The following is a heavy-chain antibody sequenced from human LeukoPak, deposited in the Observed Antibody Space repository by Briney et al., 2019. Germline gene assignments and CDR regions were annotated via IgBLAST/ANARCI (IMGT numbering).Heavy chain of an antibody. CDR2: INPNSGGT. J-gene: IGHJ6*02. V-gene: IGHV1-2*02. CDR3: ARDSTPQTYYDFWSGYYNPIDYYYGMDV. CDR1: GYTFTGYY. Sequence: GASVKVSCKASGYTFTGYYMHWVRQAPGQGLEWMGWINPNSGGTNYAQKFQGRVTMTRDTSISTAYVELSRLRSDDTAVYYCARDSTPQTYYDFWSGYYNPIDYYYGMDVWGQGTTVTVSS. D-gene: IGHD3-3*01.